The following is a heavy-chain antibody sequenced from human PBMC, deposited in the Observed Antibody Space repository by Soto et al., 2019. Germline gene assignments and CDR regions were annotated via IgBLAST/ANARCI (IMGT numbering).Heavy chain of an antibody. J-gene: IGHJ6*02. Sequence: QVQLVQSGAEVKKPGSSVKVSCKASGGTFSSYAISWVRQAPVQGLEWMGGILPIFGTANYAQKFQGRVTITADKSTSTSYMELSSLRSEDTAVYYCARPRIAAYYDYDGMDVWGQGTTVTVSS. D-gene: IGHD6-13*01. V-gene: IGHV1-69*06. CDR1: GGTFSSYA. CDR2: ILPIFGTA. CDR3: ARPRIAAYYDYDGMDV.